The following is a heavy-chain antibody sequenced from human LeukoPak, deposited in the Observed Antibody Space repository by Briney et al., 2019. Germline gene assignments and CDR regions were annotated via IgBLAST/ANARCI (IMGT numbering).Heavy chain of an antibody. CDR3: ARGYHDFSGYWLSYFDY. CDR2: IYHSGST. D-gene: IGHD3-22*01. CDR1: GDSISSYY. J-gene: IGHJ4*02. Sequence: SETLPLTCSVSGDSISSYYWTWIRQPPGKGLEWIGYIYHSGSTNYNPSLKSRVTISIDTSKNQFSLKLSSVTAADTAVYYCARGYHDFSGYWLSYFDYWGQGTLVTVSS. V-gene: IGHV4-59*01.